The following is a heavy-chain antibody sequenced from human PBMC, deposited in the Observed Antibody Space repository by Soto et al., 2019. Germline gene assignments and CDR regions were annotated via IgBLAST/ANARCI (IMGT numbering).Heavy chain of an antibody. V-gene: IGHV3-11*01. J-gene: IGHJ4*02. CDR3: TRVRGYYDSSGFDY. Sequence: GGSLRLSCAASGFTFSDYYMSWIRQAPGKGLEWVSYISGGGGSTIQYADSVKGRFTISRDNARNSLYLQMNSLRVADTAVYYCTRVRGYYDSSGFDYWGQGTPVTVSS. CDR1: GFTFSDYY. D-gene: IGHD3-22*01. CDR2: ISGGGGSTI.